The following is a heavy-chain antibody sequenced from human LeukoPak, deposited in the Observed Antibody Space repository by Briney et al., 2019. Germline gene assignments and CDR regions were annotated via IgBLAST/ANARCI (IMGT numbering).Heavy chain of an antibody. J-gene: IGHJ4*02. V-gene: IGHV3-30*18. CDR3: AKPTTVLTSYYFDY. D-gene: IGHD4-23*01. CDR1: GFTFSSYG. Sequence: GGSLRLSCAASGFTFSSYGMQWVRQAPGKGLEWVAIISYDGRDKFYEDSVKGRFTISRDNSKNTLYLQMNNLRAEDTAVYYCAKPTTVLTSYYFDYWGQGTLVTVSS. CDR2: ISYDGRDK.